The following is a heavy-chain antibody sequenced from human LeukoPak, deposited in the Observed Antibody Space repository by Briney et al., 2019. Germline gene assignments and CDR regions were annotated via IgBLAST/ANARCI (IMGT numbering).Heavy chain of an antibody. CDR3: TIRTKDVFLYYMDV. Sequence: GGSLRLSCAASGFTFSSYSMNWVRQAPGKGLEWVSSISSSSYIYYADSVKGRFTISRDNAKNSLYLQMNSLKTEDTAVYYCTIRTKDVFLYYMDVWGKGTTVTVSS. V-gene: IGHV3-21*04. J-gene: IGHJ6*03. D-gene: IGHD1-1*01. CDR2: ISSSSYI. CDR1: GFTFSSYS.